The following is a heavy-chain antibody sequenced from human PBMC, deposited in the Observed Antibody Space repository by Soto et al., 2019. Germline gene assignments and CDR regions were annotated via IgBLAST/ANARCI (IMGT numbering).Heavy chain of an antibody. CDR1: GGSLSSYP. Sequence: QVQLVQSGSEVKNPGSSVKVSCRASGGSLSSYPITWVRQAPGQGLEWMGRIIPIVGLTNYGQKFQGRVTITADKATPRAYMDLSSPRSDDTAVYYCATPTSVDDWAGNYMDVWGKGTTVIVS. J-gene: IGHJ6*03. CDR3: ATPTSVDDWAGNYMDV. D-gene: IGHD2-21*01. V-gene: IGHV1-69*02. CDR2: IIPIVGLT.